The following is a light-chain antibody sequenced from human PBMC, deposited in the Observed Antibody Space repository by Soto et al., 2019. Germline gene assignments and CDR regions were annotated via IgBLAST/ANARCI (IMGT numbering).Light chain of an antibody. J-gene: IGKJ4*01. CDR1: QGISSY. Sequence: AIRMTQSPSSLSASTGDRVTITCRASQGISSYLAWYQQNPGKAPKLLLHAASTVQSGVPSRFSGSGSGTDFTLTISCLQSEDFATYYCQQYYSYPLTFGGGTKVEIK. CDR2: AAS. CDR3: QQYYSYPLT. V-gene: IGKV1-8*01.